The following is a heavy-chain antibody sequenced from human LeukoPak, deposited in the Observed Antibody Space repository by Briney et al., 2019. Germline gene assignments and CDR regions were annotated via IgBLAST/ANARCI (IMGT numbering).Heavy chain of an antibody. J-gene: IGHJ5*02. CDR1: GYTFTGYY. V-gene: IGHV1-2*02. Sequence: ASVKVSCKASGYTFTGYYMHWVRQAPGQGLEWMGWINPNSGGTNYAQKFQGRVTMTRDTSISTAYMELSRLRSDDTAVYYCARGGYDFWSGYYLNWFDPWGQGTLVTVSS. CDR2: INPNSGGT. CDR3: ARGGYDFWSGYYLNWFDP. D-gene: IGHD3-3*01.